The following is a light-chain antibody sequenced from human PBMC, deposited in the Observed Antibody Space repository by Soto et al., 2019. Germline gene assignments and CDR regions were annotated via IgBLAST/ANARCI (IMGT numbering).Light chain of an antibody. CDR3: QHRGNWPLT. V-gene: IGKV3-11*01. J-gene: IGKJ4*01. CDR2: DAS. Sequence: EIVFTQSPVTLSLSPGERATLSCRASQSVSRSLAWYQQKPGQAPRLLVYDASNRATGIPARFSASGSGTDFTLTISSLEPEDFAVYFCQHRGNWPLTFGGGTKVEIK. CDR1: QSVSRS.